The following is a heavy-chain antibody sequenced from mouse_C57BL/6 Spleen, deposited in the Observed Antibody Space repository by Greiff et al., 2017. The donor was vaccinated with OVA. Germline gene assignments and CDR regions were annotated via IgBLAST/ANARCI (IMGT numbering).Heavy chain of an antibody. Sequence: EVMLVESGGGLVKPGGSLKLSCAASGFTFSDYGMHWVRQAPEKGLEWVAYISSGSSTIYYADTVKGRFTISRDNAKNTLFLKMTSLRSEDTAMYYCARDYGNYVWYFDVWGTGTTVTVSS. V-gene: IGHV5-17*01. D-gene: IGHD2-1*01. CDR1: GFTFSDYG. CDR3: ARDYGNYVWYFDV. J-gene: IGHJ1*03. CDR2: ISSGSSTI.